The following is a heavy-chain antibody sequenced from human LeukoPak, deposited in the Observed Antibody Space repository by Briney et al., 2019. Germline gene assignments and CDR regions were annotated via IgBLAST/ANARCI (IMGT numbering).Heavy chain of an antibody. CDR3: ARGPNSNWSGLDF. D-gene: IGHD6-6*01. CDR2: ISPTGSTT. V-gene: IGHV3-74*01. CDR1: GFSFSGHW. J-gene: IGHJ4*02. Sequence: SGGSLRLSCTASGFSFSGHWMHWARHLPGKGLVWVSRISPTGSTTSYADSVNGRFTVSRDNAKNTLYLQVNNLRAEDTAVYYCARGPNSNWSGLDFWGQGTLVTVSS.